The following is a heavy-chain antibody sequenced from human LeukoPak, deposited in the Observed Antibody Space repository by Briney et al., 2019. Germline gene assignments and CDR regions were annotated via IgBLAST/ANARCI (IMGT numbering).Heavy chain of an antibody. J-gene: IGHJ3*02. Sequence: GGSLRLSCAASGFTFSSYAMSWVRQAPGKGLEWVSAISGSGGSTYYADSVKGRFTISRDNSKNTLYLQMNSLRAEDTAVYYCAKDLLRIAAALRLDAFDIWGQGTMVTVSS. V-gene: IGHV3-23*01. CDR1: GFTFSSYA. CDR3: AKDLLRIAAALRLDAFDI. D-gene: IGHD6-13*01. CDR2: ISGSGGST.